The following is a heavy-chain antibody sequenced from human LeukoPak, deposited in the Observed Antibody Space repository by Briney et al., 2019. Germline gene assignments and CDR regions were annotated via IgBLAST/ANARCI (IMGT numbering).Heavy chain of an antibody. Sequence: SETLSLTCTVSGGSISSYYWSWIRQPPGKGLEWIGYIYYSGSTNYNPSLKNRVTISVDTSKNQFSLKLSSVTAADTAVYYCAREASSSWYHYYGMDVWGQGTTVTVSS. CDR1: GGSISSYY. CDR2: IYYSGST. V-gene: IGHV4-59*01. CDR3: AREASSSWYHYYGMDV. D-gene: IGHD6-13*01. J-gene: IGHJ6*02.